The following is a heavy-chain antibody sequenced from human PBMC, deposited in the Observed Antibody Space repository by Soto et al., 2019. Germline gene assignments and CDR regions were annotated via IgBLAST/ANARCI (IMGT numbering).Heavy chain of an antibody. V-gene: IGHV3-48*01. CDR2: ISGSSSMI. Sequence: EVQLVESGGGLVQPGGSLRLSCAASGFTFSSYSMNWVRQAPGKGLEWVSYISGSSSMIYYADSVKGRFTISRDNAKNSLYLQMNSLRAEDTAVYYCARDLNPRQEMLYALLGYWGQGTLVPVSS. CDR3: ARDLNPRQEMLYALLGY. J-gene: IGHJ4*02. D-gene: IGHD2-8*01. CDR1: GFTFSSYS.